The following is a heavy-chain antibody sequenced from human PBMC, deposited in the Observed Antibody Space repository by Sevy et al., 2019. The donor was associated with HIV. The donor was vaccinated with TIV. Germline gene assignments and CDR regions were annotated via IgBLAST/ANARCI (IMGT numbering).Heavy chain of an antibody. D-gene: IGHD3-16*01. CDR2: IKGDGSDK. V-gene: IGHV3-7*01. CDR1: GFSFSANW. Sequence: GGSLRLSCAASGFSFSANWMNWVRQAPGKGVEWVANIKGDGSDKHYVHSVEGRFTISRDNAKNVLYLQMNSLRVEDTAVYYCAHETFGRFESWGQGTLVTVSS. J-gene: IGHJ4*02. CDR3: AHETFGRFES.